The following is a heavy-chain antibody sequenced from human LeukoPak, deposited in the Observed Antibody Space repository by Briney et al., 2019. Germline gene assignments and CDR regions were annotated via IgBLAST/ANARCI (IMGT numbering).Heavy chain of an antibody. CDR2: IYHSGST. CDR3: ARRCSGGSCSSGWFDP. Sequence: PSGTLSLTCAVSGGSISSSNWWSWVRQPPGKGLEWIGEIYHSGSTNYNPSLKSRVTISVDKSKNQFSLKLSSVTAAGTAVYYCARRCSGGSCSSGWFDPWGQGTLVTVSS. J-gene: IGHJ5*02. D-gene: IGHD2-15*01. V-gene: IGHV4-4*02. CDR1: GGSISSSNW.